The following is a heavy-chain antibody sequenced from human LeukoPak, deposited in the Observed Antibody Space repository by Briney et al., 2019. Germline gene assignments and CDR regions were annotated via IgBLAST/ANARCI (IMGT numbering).Heavy chain of an antibody. D-gene: IGHD3-10*01. J-gene: IGHJ4*02. CDR1: GYTFTGYY. CDR3: ARDFDVMVLGLFDY. V-gene: IGHV1-2*02. CDR2: INPNSGGT. Sequence: GASVKVSCKASGYTFTGYYMHWVRQAPGQGLEWMGWINPNSGGTNYAQKFQGRVTMTRDMSTSTVYMELSSLRSEDTAVYYCARDFDVMVLGLFDYWGQGTLVTVSS.